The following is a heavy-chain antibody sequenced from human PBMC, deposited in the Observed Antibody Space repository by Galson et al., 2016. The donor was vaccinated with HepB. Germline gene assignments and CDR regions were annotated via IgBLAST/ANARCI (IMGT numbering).Heavy chain of an antibody. D-gene: IGHD1-26*01. CDR3: ARAARGGGGSYGTAWFSY. J-gene: IGHJ4*02. CDR1: GYTFTSYG. V-gene: IGHV1-18*01. Sequence: SVKVSCKASGYTFTSYGISWVRQAPGQGLEWMGWISAYNGNTNYAQKLQGRVTMTTDTSTSTAYMELRSLRSDDTAVYYCARAARGGGGSYGTAWFSYWGQGTLVTVSS. CDR2: ISAYNGNT.